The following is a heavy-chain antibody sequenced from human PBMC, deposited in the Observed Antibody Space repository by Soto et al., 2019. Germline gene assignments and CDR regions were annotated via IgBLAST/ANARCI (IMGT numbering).Heavy chain of an antibody. CDR2: IYYSGST. CDR1: GGSISSSSYY. Sequence: QLQLQESGPGLVKPSETLSLTCTVSGGSISSSSYYWGWIRQPPGKGLEWIGSIYYSGSTYYNPSLKSRVTISVDTSKNQFSVKLSSVTAADTAVYYCARQADRAPTVVRFWGQGTLVTVSS. V-gene: IGHV4-39*01. D-gene: IGHD4-17*01. CDR3: ARQADRAPTVVRF. J-gene: IGHJ4*02.